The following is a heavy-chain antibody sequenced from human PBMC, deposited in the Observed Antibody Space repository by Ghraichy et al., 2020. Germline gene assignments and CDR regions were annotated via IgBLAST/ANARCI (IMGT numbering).Heavy chain of an antibody. J-gene: IGHJ3*02. V-gene: IGHV3-7*01. Sequence: GGSLRLSCAASGFGFSRHWMSWVRQAPGKGLEWVANIKGDESETYYVDSVKGRFTISRDNAKNVLFLQMNTLRAEDTAVYYCAKEVGYYDFWYGYSDAFDILGQGTKVTISS. CDR2: IKGDESET. CDR3: AKEVGYYDFWYGYSDAFDI. D-gene: IGHD3-3*01. CDR1: GFGFSRHW.